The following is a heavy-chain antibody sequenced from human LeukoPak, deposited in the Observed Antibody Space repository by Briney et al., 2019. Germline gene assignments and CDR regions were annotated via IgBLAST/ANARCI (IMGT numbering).Heavy chain of an antibody. CDR3: ARGLIVVVPAAPTHAFDI. CDR1: GYTFTGYY. Sequence: GASVKVSCKASGYTFTGYYMHWVRQAPGQGLEWMGWINPNSGDTNYAQKFQGRVTMTRDTSISTAYMELSRLRSDDTAVYYCARGLIVVVPAAPTHAFDIWGQGTMVTVSS. J-gene: IGHJ3*02. D-gene: IGHD2-2*01. CDR2: INPNSGDT. V-gene: IGHV1-2*02.